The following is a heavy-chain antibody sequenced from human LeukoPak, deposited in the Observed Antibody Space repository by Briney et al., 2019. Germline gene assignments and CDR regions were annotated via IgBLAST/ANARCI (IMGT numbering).Heavy chain of an antibody. CDR1: GYSFTNYW. V-gene: IGHV5-51*01. CDR3: ARPNSGYSGYDFRPWYFDY. Sequence: GESLKISCKGSGYSFTNYWIGWVRQMPGKGLKWMGIIYPGDSDTRYSPSFQGQVTISADKSISTAYLQWSSLKASDTAMYYCARPNSGYSGYDFRPWYFDYWGQGTLVTVSS. CDR2: IYPGDSDT. J-gene: IGHJ4*02. D-gene: IGHD5-12*01.